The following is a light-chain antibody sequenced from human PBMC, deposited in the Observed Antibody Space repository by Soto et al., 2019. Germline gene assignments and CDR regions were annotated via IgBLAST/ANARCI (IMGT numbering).Light chain of an antibody. CDR3: AAWDTSLSGYV. Sequence: QSVLTQPPSASGTPGQRITISCSGSSPNIGSNYVYWYQQLPGTAPKLLIYGDNQRPSGVPDRFSGSKSGTSASLAISGLRYEDEADYYCAAWDTSLSGYVFGTETKVTVL. CDR2: GDN. CDR1: SPNIGSNY. J-gene: IGLJ1*01. V-gene: IGLV1-47*02.